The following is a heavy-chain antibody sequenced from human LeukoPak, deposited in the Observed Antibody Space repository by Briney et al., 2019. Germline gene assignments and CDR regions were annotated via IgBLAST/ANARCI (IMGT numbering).Heavy chain of an antibody. CDR2: ISSNGGST. V-gene: IGHV3-64*01. CDR3: ARDSGGWGTLFDY. CDR1: GFTFNSYA. J-gene: IGHJ4*02. Sequence: GGSLRLSCAASGFTFNSYAMHWVRQAPGKGLEYVSAISSNGGSTYYANSVKGRFTISRDNSKNTLYLQMGSLRAEDTAVYYCARDSGGWGTLFDYWGQGTLVTVSS. D-gene: IGHD3-16*01.